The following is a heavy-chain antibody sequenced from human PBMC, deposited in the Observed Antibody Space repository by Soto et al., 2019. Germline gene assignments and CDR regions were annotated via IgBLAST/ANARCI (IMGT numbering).Heavy chain of an antibody. CDR3: AGDLGYYDSSGYFDY. V-gene: IGHV3-11*01. CDR1: GFTFSDYY. D-gene: IGHD3-22*01. CDR2: ISSSDTII. J-gene: IGHJ4*02. Sequence: GSLRLSCAASGFTFSDYYMSWIRQAPGKGLEWVSYISSSDTIISYADSVKGRFTISRDNAKNSLYLQMNSLRAEDTAVYYCAGDLGYYDSSGYFDYWGQGTLVTVSS.